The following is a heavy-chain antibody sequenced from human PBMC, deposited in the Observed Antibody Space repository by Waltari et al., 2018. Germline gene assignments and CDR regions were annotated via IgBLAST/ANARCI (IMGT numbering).Heavy chain of an antibody. CDR1: GGSISSYY. CDR3: ARGRGSGWSNYFDY. J-gene: IGHJ4*02. CDR2: IYYSGRT. Sequence: QVQLQESGPGLVKPSETLSLTCTVSGGSISSYYWSWIRQPPGKGLEWIGYIYYSGRTSDNPSLKSRVTISGDTSRNQISLKLSSVTAPDTAVYYCARGRGSGWSNYFDYWGQGTLVTVSS. D-gene: IGHD6-19*01. V-gene: IGHV4-59*13.